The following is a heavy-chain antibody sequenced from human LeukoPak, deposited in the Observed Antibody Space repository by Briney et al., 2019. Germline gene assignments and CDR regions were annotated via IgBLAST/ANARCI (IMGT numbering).Heavy chain of an antibody. CDR3: ASEYCSGGSCYVY. D-gene: IGHD2-15*01. J-gene: IGHJ4*02. CDR1: GGSISSGGYS. Sequence: SQTLSLTCAVSGGSISSGGYSWSWIRQPPGKGLEWIGYIYHSGSTYYNPSLKSRVTISVDRSKNQFSLKLSSVTAADTAVYYCASEYCSGGSCYVYWGQGTLVTVSS. CDR2: IYHSGST. V-gene: IGHV4-30-2*01.